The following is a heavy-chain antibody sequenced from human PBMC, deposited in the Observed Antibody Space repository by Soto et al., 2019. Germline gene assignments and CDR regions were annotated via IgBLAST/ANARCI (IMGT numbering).Heavy chain of an antibody. V-gene: IGHV3-33*01. J-gene: IGHJ6*02. Sequence: QVQLAESGGGVVQPGRSLRLSCAASGFTFSSYGMHWVRQAPGKGLEWVAVIWYDGSNKYYADSVKGPFTISRDNSKNTGYRQMYSLRAEDTAVYYCARGLSLIAVGGPDYYYYGMDVWGQGTTVTVSS. CDR3: ARGLSLIAVGGPDYYYYGMDV. D-gene: IGHD6-19*01. CDR1: GFTFSSYG. CDR2: IWYDGSNK.